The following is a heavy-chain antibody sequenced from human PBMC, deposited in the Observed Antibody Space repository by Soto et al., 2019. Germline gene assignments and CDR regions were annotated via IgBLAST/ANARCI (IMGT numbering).Heavy chain of an antibody. D-gene: IGHD6-19*01. Sequence: ESGGGVVQPGRSLRLSCAASGFTFSSYAMHWVRQAPGKGLEWVAVISYDGSNKYYADSMKGRFTISRDNSKNTLYLQMNSLRAEDTAVYYCARASIAVAGTDYYFDYWGQGTLVTVSS. J-gene: IGHJ4*02. CDR3: ARASIAVAGTDYYFDY. CDR1: GFTFSSYA. V-gene: IGHV3-30-3*01. CDR2: ISYDGSNK.